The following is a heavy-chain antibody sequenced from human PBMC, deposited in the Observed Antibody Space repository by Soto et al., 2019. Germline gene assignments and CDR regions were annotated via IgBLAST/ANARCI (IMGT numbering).Heavy chain of an antibody. J-gene: IGHJ4*02. CDR3: VRGTNLRIRRELDY. V-gene: IGHV3-21*01. Sequence: GGSLRLSCAASGFTFGSYSMDWVRQAPGKGLEWVSSISSGSSVINYADSVKGRFIISRDNAKNSLSLQMNSLRAEDTAMYYCVRGTNLRIRRELDYWGQGALVTVSS. CDR1: GFTFGSYS. CDR2: ISSGSSVI. D-gene: IGHD1-1*01.